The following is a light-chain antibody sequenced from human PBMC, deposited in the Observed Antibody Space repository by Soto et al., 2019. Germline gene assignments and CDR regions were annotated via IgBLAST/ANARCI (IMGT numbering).Light chain of an antibody. CDR3: GTWDSSVSAYV. Sequence: TQPPSVSPAPGQKVTISCSGSSYNVGNNFVSWYQQLRGTAPKLLFYDNNRLPSGIPDRFSGSTAGTSATLGITGLQTGDEAYYYCGTWDSSVSAYVFGTGTKVTVL. CDR2: DNN. CDR1: SYNVGNNF. V-gene: IGLV1-51*01. J-gene: IGLJ1*01.